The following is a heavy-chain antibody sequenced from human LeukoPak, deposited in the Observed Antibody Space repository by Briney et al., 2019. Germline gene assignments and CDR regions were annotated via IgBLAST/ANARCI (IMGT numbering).Heavy chain of an antibody. J-gene: IGHJ4*02. D-gene: IGHD3-3*01. CDR1: GFTFSSYA. CDR3: AKLEPGYDFWSGYPSHFDY. CDR2: ISGSGGST. V-gene: IGHV3-23*01. Sequence: GGSLRLSCAASGFTFSSYAMSWVRQAPGKGLEWVSAISGSGGSTYYADSVKGRFTISRDNSKNTLYLQMNSLRAEDTAVYYCAKLEPGYDFWSGYPSHFDYWGQGTLVTVSS.